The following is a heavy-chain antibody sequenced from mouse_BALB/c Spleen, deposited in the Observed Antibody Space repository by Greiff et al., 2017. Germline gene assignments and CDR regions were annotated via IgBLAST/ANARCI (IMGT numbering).Heavy chain of an antibody. J-gene: IGHJ2*01. V-gene: IGHV5-12-1*01. D-gene: IGHD1-1*01. CDR3: ARHYGSSYGGFDY. CDR2: ISSGGGST. CDR1: GFAFSSYD. Sequence: EVKLMESGGGLVKPGGSLKLSCAASGFAFSSYDMSWVRQTPEKRLEWVAYISSGGGSTYYPDTVKGRFTISRDNAKNTLYLQMSSLKSEDTAMYYCARHYGSSYGGFDYWGQGTTLTVSS.